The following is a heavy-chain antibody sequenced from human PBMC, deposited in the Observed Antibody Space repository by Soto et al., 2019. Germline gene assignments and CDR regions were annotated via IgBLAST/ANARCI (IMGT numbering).Heavy chain of an antibody. Sequence: GESLKISCRTSGYRFTSYWIAWVRQMPGKGLEWMGIIFPSDSDTRYSPSFQGQVTISADRSTSTVFLQWASLKASDTAVYFCARKDKGGYFNWFDPWGQGTLVTVSS. CDR3: ARKDKGGYFNWFDP. V-gene: IGHV5-51*01. CDR2: IFPSDSDT. D-gene: IGHD2-21*02. CDR1: GYRFTSYW. J-gene: IGHJ5*02.